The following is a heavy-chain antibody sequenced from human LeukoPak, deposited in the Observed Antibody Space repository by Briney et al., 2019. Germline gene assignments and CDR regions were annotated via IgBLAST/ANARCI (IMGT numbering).Heavy chain of an antibody. J-gene: IGHJ6*03. CDR1: GGSFSGYY. D-gene: IGHD2-21*02. CDR3: ARVGGGIVVVTAINYYYYYMDV. V-gene: IGHV4-34*01. Sequence: PSETLSLTCAVYGGSFSGYYWSWIRQPPGKGLEWIGEINHSGSTNYNPSLKSRVTISVDTSKNQFSLKLSSVTAADTAVYYCARVGGGIVVVTAINYYYYYMDVWGKGTTVTVSS. CDR2: INHSGST.